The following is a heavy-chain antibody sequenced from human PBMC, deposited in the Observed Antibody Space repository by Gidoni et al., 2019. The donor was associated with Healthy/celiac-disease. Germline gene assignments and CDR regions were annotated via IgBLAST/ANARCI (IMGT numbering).Heavy chain of an antibody. CDR1: GGSLSSGGYY. CDR2: IYYSGST. J-gene: IGHJ6*02. CDR3: ARDVPAANYYYYGMDV. D-gene: IGHD2-2*01. V-gene: IGHV4-31*03. Sequence: QVQLQESGPGLVKPSQTLSLTCTVPGGSLSSGGYYWSWIRQHPGKGLEWIGYIYYSGSTYYNPSLKSRVTISVDTSKNQFSLKLSSVTAADTAVYYCARDVPAANYYYYGMDVWGQGPTVTVSS.